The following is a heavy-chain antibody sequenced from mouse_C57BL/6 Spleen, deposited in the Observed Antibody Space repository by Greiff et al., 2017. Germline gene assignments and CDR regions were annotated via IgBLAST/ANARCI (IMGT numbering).Heavy chain of an antibody. J-gene: IGHJ4*01. CDR2: FYPGSGSI. CDR3: ARHEDLYGYDGDYYAMDY. D-gene: IGHD2-2*01. Sequence: VQGVESGAELVKPGASVKLSCKASGYTFTEYTIHWVKQRSGQGLEWIGWFYPGSGSIKYNEKFKDKATLTADKSSSTVYMELSRLTSEDSAVYFCARHEDLYGYDGDYYAMDYWGQGTSVTVSS. CDR1: GYTFTEYT. V-gene: IGHV1-62-2*01.